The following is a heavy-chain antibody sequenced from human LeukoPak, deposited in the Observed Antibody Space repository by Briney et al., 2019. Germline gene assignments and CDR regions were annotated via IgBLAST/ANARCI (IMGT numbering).Heavy chain of an antibody. D-gene: IGHD6-6*01. V-gene: IGHV1-18*01. CDR3: ARDGSYSSSPLYYFDY. Sequence: ASVKVSCKASGYTFSNYGISWVRQAPGQGLEWMGWISSYNDNTNYAQKFQGRVTTTRDTSISTAYMELSRLRSDDTAVYYCARDGSYSSSPLYYFDYWGQGTLVTVSS. CDR2: ISSYNDNT. J-gene: IGHJ4*02. CDR1: GYTFSNYG.